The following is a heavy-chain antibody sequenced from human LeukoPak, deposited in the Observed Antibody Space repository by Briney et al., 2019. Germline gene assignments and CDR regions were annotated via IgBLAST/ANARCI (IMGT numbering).Heavy chain of an antibody. V-gene: IGHV3-23*01. J-gene: IGHJ6*02. CDR3: AKDTSYRVGYGMDV. CDR2: ICGSGGST. D-gene: IGHD1-26*01. Sequence: GGCLRLSCAASGFTFGTYAMNWVRQAPGKGLEWGSGICGSGGSTYSADSVKGRFTISRDNSNTTLYLQMNSLRAADTAVYYCAKDTSYRVGYGMDVWGQGTTVTVSS. CDR1: GFTFGTYA.